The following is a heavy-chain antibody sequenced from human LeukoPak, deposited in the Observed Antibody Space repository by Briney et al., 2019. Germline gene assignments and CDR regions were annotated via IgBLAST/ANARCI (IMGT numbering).Heavy chain of an antibody. Sequence: GGALRLSCADSGFTFSSYWMSWVRQAPGKGLERGANIKQEGSEKYYVDSVKGRFTISRDNAKNSLYLQMNSLRAEDTAVYYCARGLGYCSGGSCYPYYFDYWGQGTLVTVSS. CDR3: ARGLGYCSGGSCYPYYFDY. V-gene: IGHV3-7*03. CDR2: IKQEGSEK. D-gene: IGHD2-15*01. CDR1: GFTFSSYW. J-gene: IGHJ4*02.